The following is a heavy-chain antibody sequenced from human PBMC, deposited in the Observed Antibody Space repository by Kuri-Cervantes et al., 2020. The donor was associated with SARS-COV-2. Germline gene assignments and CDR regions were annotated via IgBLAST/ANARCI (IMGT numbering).Heavy chain of an antibody. V-gene: IGHV3-9*01. CDR2: ISWNSGSI. J-gene: IGHJ5*02. Sequence: GGSLRLSCAASGFTFDDYAMHWVRQAPGKGLEWVSGISWNSGSIGYADSVKGRFTISRDNSKNTLYLQMNSLRAEDTAVYYCARVRQQLVLGWFDPWGQGTLVTVSS. D-gene: IGHD6-13*01. CDR1: GFTFDDYA. CDR3: ARVRQQLVLGWFDP.